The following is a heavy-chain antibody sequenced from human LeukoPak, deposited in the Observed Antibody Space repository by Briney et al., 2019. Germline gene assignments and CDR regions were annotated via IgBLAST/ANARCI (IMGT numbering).Heavy chain of an antibody. Sequence: GASVKVSCKASGGTFSSYAISWVRQAPGQGLEWMGRIIPILGIANYAQKFQGRVTITADKSTSTAYMELSSPRSEDTAVYYCARVLLYYDSSSIDYWGQGTLVTVSS. J-gene: IGHJ4*02. D-gene: IGHD3-22*01. CDR3: ARVLLYYDSSSIDY. CDR2: IIPILGIA. CDR1: GGTFSSYA. V-gene: IGHV1-69*04.